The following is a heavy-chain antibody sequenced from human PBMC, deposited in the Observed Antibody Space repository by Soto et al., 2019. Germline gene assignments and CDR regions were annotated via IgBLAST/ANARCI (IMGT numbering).Heavy chain of an antibody. Sequence: GGSLRLSCAASGFTFSSYAMSWVRQAPGKGLEWVSAISGSGGSTYYADSVKGRFTISRDNSKNTLYLQMNSLRAEDTAVYYCAKDYGSGTTRPYYFDYWGQGTLVTVSS. V-gene: IGHV3-23*01. CDR3: AKDYGSGTTRPYYFDY. D-gene: IGHD3-10*01. CDR1: GFTFSSYA. J-gene: IGHJ4*02. CDR2: ISGSGGST.